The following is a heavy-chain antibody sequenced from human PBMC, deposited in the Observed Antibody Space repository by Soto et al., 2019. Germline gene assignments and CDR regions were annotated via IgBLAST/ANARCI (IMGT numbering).Heavy chain of an antibody. V-gene: IGHV1-8*01. Sequence: ASVKVSCKASGYTFTSYDINWVQQATGQGLEWMGWMNPNSGNTGYAQKFQGRVTMTRNTSISTAYMELSSLRSEDTAVYYCARLTFGGVIVINYFDYWGQGTLVTVYS. D-gene: IGHD3-16*02. CDR1: GYTFTSYD. CDR3: ARLTFGGVIVINYFDY. J-gene: IGHJ4*02. CDR2: MNPNSGNT.